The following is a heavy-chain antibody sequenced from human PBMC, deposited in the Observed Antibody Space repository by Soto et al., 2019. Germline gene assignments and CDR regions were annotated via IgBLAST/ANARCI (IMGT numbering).Heavy chain of an antibody. J-gene: IGHJ6*02. CDR3: ARDQGDYAFWSGYPKDYYYGMDV. CDR2: ISSSSSYT. V-gene: IGHV3-11*06. Sequence: GSLRLSCAASGFTFSDYYMSWIRQAPGKGLEWVSYISSSSSYTNYADSVKGRFTISRDNAKNSLYLQMNSLRAEDTAVYYCARDQGDYAFWSGYPKDYYYGMDVWGQGTTVTVSS. D-gene: IGHD3-3*01. CDR1: GFTFSDYY.